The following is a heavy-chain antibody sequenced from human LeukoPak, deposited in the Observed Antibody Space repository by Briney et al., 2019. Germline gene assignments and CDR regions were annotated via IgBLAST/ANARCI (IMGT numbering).Heavy chain of an antibody. CDR1: GGTFSSYA. CDR2: ISAYNGNT. Sequence: ASVKVSCKASGGTFSSYAISWVRQAPGQGLEWMGWISAYNGNTNYAQKLQGRVTMTTDTSTSTAYMELSSLRSEDTAVYYCARHQSHWYFDLWGRGTLVTVSS. V-gene: IGHV1-18*01. CDR3: ARHQSHWYFDL. J-gene: IGHJ2*01.